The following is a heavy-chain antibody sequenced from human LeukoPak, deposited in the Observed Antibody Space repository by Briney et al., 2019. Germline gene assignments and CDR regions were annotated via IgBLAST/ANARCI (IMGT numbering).Heavy chain of an antibody. Sequence: GGSLRLSCAASGFAVSSKYMSWVRQAPGKGLEWVSVIYSGGGTNYADSVKGRFTISRDSSKNTVYLQMNSLRAEDTAIYYCARVTYYGGNSWTFDQWGQGAVVTVSS. V-gene: IGHV3-53*01. CDR1: GFAVSSKY. CDR3: ARVTYYGGNSWTFDQ. CDR2: IYSGGGT. J-gene: IGHJ4*02. D-gene: IGHD4-23*01.